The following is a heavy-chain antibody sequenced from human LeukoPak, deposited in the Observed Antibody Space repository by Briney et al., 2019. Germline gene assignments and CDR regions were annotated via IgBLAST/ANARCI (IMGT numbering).Heavy chain of an antibody. D-gene: IGHD7-27*01. V-gene: IGHV3-74*01. CDR1: GFTFSDYS. CDR3: ARDMWGTFDY. Sequence: PGGSLTLTCAASGFTFSDYSMNWVRQAPGKGPEWVSRLSPDSSVTDYADSVKGRFTISRDNAGNTMYLQMRSLRAEDTAVYYCARDMWGTFDYWGQGALVTVSS. J-gene: IGHJ4*02. CDR2: LSPDSSVT.